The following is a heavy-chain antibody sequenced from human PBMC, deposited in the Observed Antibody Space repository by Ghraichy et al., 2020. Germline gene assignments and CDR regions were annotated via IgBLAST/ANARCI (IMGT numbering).Heavy chain of an antibody. Sequence: GGSLRLSCAASGFTFSSYSMNWVRQAPGKGLEWVSSISSSSSYIYYADSMKGRFTISRDNAKNSLYLQMNSLRAEDTAVYYCARVVVPAAMSDYYYYYMDVWGKGTTVTVSS. CDR1: GFTFSSYS. CDR2: ISSSSSYI. D-gene: IGHD2-2*01. J-gene: IGHJ6*03. V-gene: IGHV3-21*01. CDR3: ARVVVPAAMSDYYYYYMDV.